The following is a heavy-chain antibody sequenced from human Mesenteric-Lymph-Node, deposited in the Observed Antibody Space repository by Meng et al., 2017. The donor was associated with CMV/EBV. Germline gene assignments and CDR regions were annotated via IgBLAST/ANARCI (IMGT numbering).Heavy chain of an antibody. J-gene: IGHJ4*02. CDR1: GFTFSNYA. CDR3: ATFLAVVSPASDF. V-gene: IGHV3-30*02. Sequence: GESLKISCAASGFTFSNYAMHWVRQAPGKGLEWVASVRYDGSDKQYAVSVKGRFMISRDNSKNTLYLQMNTLRAEDTAVYFCATFLAVVSPASDFWGQGTLVTVSS. CDR2: VRYDGSDK. D-gene: IGHD2-2*01.